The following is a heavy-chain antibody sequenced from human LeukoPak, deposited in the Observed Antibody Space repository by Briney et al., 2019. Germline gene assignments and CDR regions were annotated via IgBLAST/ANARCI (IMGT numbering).Heavy chain of an antibody. CDR2: INSDGTDT. V-gene: IGHV3-74*01. CDR1: GFTFSSYW. Sequence: GGSLRLSCAASGFTFSSYWMHWVRQVPGKGLVWVSRINSDGTDTSCADSVKGRFTISRDNAKNTLYLQMNSLRAEDTAVYYCAREGANAFQDYWGQGTLVTVSS. J-gene: IGHJ4*02. CDR3: AREGANAFQDY. D-gene: IGHD3-3*02.